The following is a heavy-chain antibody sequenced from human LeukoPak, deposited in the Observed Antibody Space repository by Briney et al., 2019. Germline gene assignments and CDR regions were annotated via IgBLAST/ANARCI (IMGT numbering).Heavy chain of an antibody. V-gene: IGHV3-21*01. D-gene: IGHD1-7*01. J-gene: IGHJ3*02. CDR1: GFTFSSYS. Sequence: GGSLRLSCAASGFTFSSYSMNWVRQAPGKGLEWVSSISSSSSYIYYADSVKGRFTISRDNAKNSLYLQMNSLRAEDTAVYYCARQVTGSTPQYAFDIWGQGTMVTVSS. CDR3: ARQVTGSTPQYAFDI. CDR2: ISSSSSYI.